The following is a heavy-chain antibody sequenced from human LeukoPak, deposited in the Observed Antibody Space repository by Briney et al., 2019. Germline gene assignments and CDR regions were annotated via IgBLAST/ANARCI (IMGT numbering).Heavy chain of an antibody. CDR1: GFTVSSNY. D-gene: IGHD3-10*01. Sequence: PGGSLRLSCAASGFTVSSNYMSWVRQAPGKGLEWVSVIYSGGSTYYADSVKGRFTISRDNSKNTLYLQMNSLRAEDTAVYYCARDRMVRGVIGSEGLDYWGQGTLVTVSS. CDR2: IYSGGST. V-gene: IGHV3-66*01. CDR3: ARDRMVRGVIGSEGLDY. J-gene: IGHJ4*02.